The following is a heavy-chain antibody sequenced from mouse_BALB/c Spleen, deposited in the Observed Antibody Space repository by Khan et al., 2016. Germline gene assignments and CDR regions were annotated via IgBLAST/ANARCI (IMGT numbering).Heavy chain of an antibody. Sequence: EVELVESGGGLVKPGGSLKLSCAASGFTFSSYAMSWVRQTPEKRLEWVASISSGGNTFYPDSLKGRFTISRDNARNILYLQMSSLRSEDTAMYYFTRGVTTVVAYFDYWRLCPTLTVSS. CDR3: TRGVTTVVAYFDY. J-gene: IGHJ2*01. V-gene: IGHV5-6-5*01. D-gene: IGHD1-1*01. CDR2: ISSGGNT. CDR1: GFTFSSYA.